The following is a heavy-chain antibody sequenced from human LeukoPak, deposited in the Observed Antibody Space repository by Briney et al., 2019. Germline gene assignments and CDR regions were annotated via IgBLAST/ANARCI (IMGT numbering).Heavy chain of an antibody. CDR2: IWDDGSNK. D-gene: IGHD3-3*01. Sequence: GGSLRLSCAASGFTFSSYGMHWVRQAPGKGLEWVALIWDDGSNKYYADSVKGRFTISRDTSKNTLYLQMNSLRAEDTAVYYCAKDLRRAISRVVIPVYYYYMDVWGKGTTVTVSS. V-gene: IGHV3-33*06. CDR1: GFTFSSYG. CDR3: AKDLRRAISRVVIPVYYYYMDV. J-gene: IGHJ6*03.